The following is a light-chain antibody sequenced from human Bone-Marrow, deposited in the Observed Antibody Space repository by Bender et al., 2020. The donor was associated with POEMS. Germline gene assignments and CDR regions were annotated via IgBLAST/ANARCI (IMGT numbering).Light chain of an antibody. V-gene: IGLV2-11*01. CDR3: SSYAGSNTLV. CDR1: NSNVGAFNY. J-gene: IGLJ1*01. CDR2: EVN. Sequence: QSALTQPRSVSGSPGQSVTISCTGSNSNVGAFNYVSWYQQHPGNAPKLMIYEVNKRLSGVSNRFSGSKSGNTASLSVSGLQAEDEADYYCSSYAGSNTLVFGTGTKVTVL.